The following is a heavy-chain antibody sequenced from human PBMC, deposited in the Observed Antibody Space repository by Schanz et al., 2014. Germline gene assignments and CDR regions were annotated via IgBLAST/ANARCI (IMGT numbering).Heavy chain of an antibody. CDR3: ARGLVRHFDN. CDR1: GYTFTGYY. CDR2: INPNNGGT. J-gene: IGHJ4*02. V-gene: IGHV1-2*02. Sequence: QVQLLQSGAEVKKPGASVKVSCKASGYTFTGYYMHWVRQAPGQGLEWMGWINPNNGGTDYAQKFQGRVTMTRDTSISTAYMELSSLRSEDTAVYYCARGLVRHFDNWGQGTLVTVSS. D-gene: IGHD6-19*01.